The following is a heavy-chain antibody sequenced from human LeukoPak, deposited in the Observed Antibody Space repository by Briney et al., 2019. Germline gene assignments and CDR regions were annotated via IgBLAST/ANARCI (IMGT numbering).Heavy chain of an antibody. V-gene: IGHV3-23*01. CDR2: VSGSGGST. D-gene: IGHD5-24*01. Sequence: GGSLRLSCAASGFTFSSYGMSWVREAPGEGREWVSAVSGSGGSTYYADSVKGRFTISRDNSKNTLYLQMNSLRAEDTAVYYCAKSGYNRFDYWGQGTLVTVSS. J-gene: IGHJ4*02. CDR3: AKSGYNRFDY. CDR1: GFTFSSYG.